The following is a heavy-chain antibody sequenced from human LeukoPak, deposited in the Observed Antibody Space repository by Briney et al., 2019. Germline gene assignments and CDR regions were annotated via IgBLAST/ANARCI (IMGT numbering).Heavy chain of an antibody. Sequence: GGSLRLSCAASGFSFTSYAMSWVRQAPGKGLEWVSTISGSGGSTFYADSVKGRFTISRDNSKNTLYMQMNSLRVEDTAVYYCAKDRGWLVDYWGQGTLATVSS. CDR1: GFSFTSYA. V-gene: IGHV3-23*01. D-gene: IGHD3-22*01. J-gene: IGHJ4*02. CDR3: AKDRGWLVDY. CDR2: ISGSGGST.